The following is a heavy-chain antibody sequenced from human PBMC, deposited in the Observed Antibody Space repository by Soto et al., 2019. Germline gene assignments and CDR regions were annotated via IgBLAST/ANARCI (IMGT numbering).Heavy chain of an antibody. CDR2: ITVSGGST. J-gene: IGHJ4*02. Sequence: GGSLRLSCAASGFTFSDYAMTWVRQAPGKGLEWVSGITVSGGSTYYADSVKGRFTISRDNSENTLYLQMNSLRAEDTAVYYCAKDSLKHCLWGSYRPRYDYWGQGALVTVFS. D-gene: IGHD3-16*02. V-gene: IGHV3-23*01. CDR1: GFTFSDYA. CDR3: AKDSLKHCLWGSYRPRYDY.